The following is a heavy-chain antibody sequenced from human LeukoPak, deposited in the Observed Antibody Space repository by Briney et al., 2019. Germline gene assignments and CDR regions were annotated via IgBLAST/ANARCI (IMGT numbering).Heavy chain of an antibody. CDR1: GFTFSSYA. D-gene: IGHD6-19*01. J-gene: IGHJ4*02. V-gene: IGHV3-23*01. CDR3: AKGYSSGWYYFDY. Sequence: PGGYLRLSCAASGFTFSSYAMSWVRQAPGKGLEWVSTISGSGGSTYYADSVKGRFTISRDNSKNTLYLQMNSLRAEDTAVYYCAKGYSSGWYYFDYWGQGTLVTVSS. CDR2: ISGSGGST.